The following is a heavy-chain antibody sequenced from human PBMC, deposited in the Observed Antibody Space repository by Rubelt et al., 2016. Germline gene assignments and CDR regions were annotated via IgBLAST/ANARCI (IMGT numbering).Heavy chain of an antibody. V-gene: IGHV1-18*01. Sequence: GQGLEWMGWISAYNGNTNYAQKLQGRVTMTTDTSTSTAYMELRSLRSDDTAVYYCAREEVVVVPAAMGSYYYYGMDVWGQGTTVTVSS. D-gene: IGHD2-2*01. J-gene: IGHJ6*02. CDR3: AREEVVVVPAAMGSYYYYGMDV. CDR2: ISAYNGNT.